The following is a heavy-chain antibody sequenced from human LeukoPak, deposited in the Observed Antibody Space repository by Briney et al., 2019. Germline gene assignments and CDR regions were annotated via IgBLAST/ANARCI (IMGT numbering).Heavy chain of an antibody. CDR3: ARDKAVGPTLLDY. CDR2: ISGSGGST. J-gene: IGHJ4*02. CDR1: GFTFSSYA. V-gene: IGHV3-23*01. D-gene: IGHD1-26*01. Sequence: GGSLRLSCAASGFTFSSYAMSWVRQAPGKGLEWVSAISGSGGSTYYADSVKGRFTISRNNAKNSLFLQMNSLRAEDTAVYYCARDKAVGPTLLDYWGQGTLVTVSS.